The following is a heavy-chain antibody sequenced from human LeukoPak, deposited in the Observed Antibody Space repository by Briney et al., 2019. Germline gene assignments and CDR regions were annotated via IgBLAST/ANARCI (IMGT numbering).Heavy chain of an antibody. CDR1: GFPFSSYG. J-gene: IGHJ4*02. Sequence: PGGSLRLSCAASGFPFSSYGMHWVRQAPSKGLEWVARLVYDERNDYANSVKGRFTISRDNSKNTLYLQMDNLRVDDTAVYYCARDLSAAYDFWGQGILVTVSS. V-gene: IGHV3-33*01. CDR3: ARDLSAAYDF. D-gene: IGHD2-21*01. CDR2: LVYDERN.